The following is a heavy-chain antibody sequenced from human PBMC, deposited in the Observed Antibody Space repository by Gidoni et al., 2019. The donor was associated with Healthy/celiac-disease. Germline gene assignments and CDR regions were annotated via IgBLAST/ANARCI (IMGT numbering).Heavy chain of an antibody. V-gene: IGHV4-34*01. Sequence: QVQLQQWGAGLLKPSETLSLTCAVYGGSFSGYYWSWTRQPPGKGLEWIGEINHSGSTNYNPSLKSRVTISVDTSKNQFSLKLSSVTAADTAVYYCARVKGYGGLIDYWGQGTLVTVSS. J-gene: IGHJ4*02. D-gene: IGHD5-12*01. CDR3: ARVKGYGGLIDY. CDR1: GGSFSGYY. CDR2: INHSGST.